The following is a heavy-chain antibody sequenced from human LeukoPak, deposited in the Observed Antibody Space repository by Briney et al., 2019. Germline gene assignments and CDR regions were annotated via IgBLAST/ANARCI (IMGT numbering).Heavy chain of an antibody. CDR3: ARRWVYDKRAFDA. CDR1: GGSISGTYY. CDR2: IYYTGTT. D-gene: IGHD3-16*01. J-gene: IGHJ3*01. V-gene: IGHV4-59*08. Sequence: SETLSLTCTVSGGSISGTYYWSWIRQPPGKGPEWIGYIYYTGTTDSNPSLKSRVTISLDTSKNQFSLNLSSVTAADTAVYYCARRWVYDKRAFDAWGQGTMVTVSS.